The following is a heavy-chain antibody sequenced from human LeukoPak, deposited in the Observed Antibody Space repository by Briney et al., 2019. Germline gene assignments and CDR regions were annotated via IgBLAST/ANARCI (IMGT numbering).Heavy chain of an antibody. CDR3: ARDVVGATVTLDY. V-gene: IGHV1-2*02. Sequence: ASVKVSCKASGYTFTSYYMHWVRQAPGQGLEWMGWINPNSGGTNYAQKFQGRVTMTRDTSISTAYMELSRLRSDDTAVYYCARDVVGATVTLDYWGQGTLVTVSS. J-gene: IGHJ4*02. CDR2: INPNSGGT. CDR1: GYTFTSYY. D-gene: IGHD1-26*01.